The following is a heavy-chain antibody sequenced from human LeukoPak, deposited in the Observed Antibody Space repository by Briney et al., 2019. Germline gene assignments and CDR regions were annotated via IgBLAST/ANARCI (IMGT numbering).Heavy chain of an antibody. Sequence: SETLSLTCTVSGGSISSGDYYWSWIRQPPGKGLEWIGYIYYSGSTYYNPSLKSRVTISVDTSKNQFSLKLSSVTAADTAVYYCARFRFGSTGNPLSWFDPWGQGTLVTVSS. V-gene: IGHV4-30-4*02. CDR1: GGSISSGDYY. CDR3: ARFRFGSTGNPLSWFDP. J-gene: IGHJ5*02. CDR2: IYYSGST. D-gene: IGHD2-2*01.